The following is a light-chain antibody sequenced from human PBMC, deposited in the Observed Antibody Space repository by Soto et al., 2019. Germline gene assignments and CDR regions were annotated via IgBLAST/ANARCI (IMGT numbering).Light chain of an antibody. Sequence: DIQMTQSPSSLSAYVGDRVTITCRASQGIRNDLAWYQQKPGQAPKRLMYAASSLQSGVPSRFSGSGSGTEFTLTISSLQPEDFATYYFLQHNSYSCTFGQGTKVEIK. CDR2: AAS. CDR1: QGIRND. V-gene: IGKV1-17*01. J-gene: IGKJ1*01. CDR3: LQHNSYSCT.